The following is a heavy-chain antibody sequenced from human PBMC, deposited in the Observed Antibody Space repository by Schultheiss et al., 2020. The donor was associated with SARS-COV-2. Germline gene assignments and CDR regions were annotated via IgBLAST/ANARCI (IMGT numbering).Heavy chain of an antibody. CDR1: GGSFSGYY. CDR2: IYYSGST. J-gene: IGHJ5*02. Sequence: SETLSLTCAVYGGSFSGYYWSWIRQPPGKGLEWIGSIYYSGSTNYNPSLKSRVTISVDTSKNQFSLKLSSVTAADTAVYYCARTLSGQWLVGVRWFDPWGQGTLVTVSS. D-gene: IGHD6-19*01. V-gene: IGHV4-34*11. CDR3: ARTLSGQWLVGVRWFDP.